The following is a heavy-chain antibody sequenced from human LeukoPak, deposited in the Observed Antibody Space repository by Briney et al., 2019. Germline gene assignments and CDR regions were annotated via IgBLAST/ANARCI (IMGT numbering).Heavy chain of an antibody. CDR3: AKDLAVAAPGDYYYYGMDV. CDR2: ISWNSGSI. Sequence: PGGSLRLSCAASGFTFDDYAMHWVRQAPGKGLEWVSGISWNSGSIGYADSVKGRFTISRDNAKNPLYLQMNSLRAEDTALYYCAKDLAVAAPGDYYYYGMDVWGQGTTVTVSS. J-gene: IGHJ6*02. V-gene: IGHV3-9*01. CDR1: GFTFDDYA. D-gene: IGHD6-19*01.